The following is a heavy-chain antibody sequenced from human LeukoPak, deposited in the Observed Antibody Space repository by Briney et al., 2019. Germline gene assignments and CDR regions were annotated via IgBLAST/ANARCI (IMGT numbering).Heavy chain of an antibody. V-gene: IGHV1-69*05. CDR1: GGTFSSYA. CDR2: IIPIFGTA. Sequence: SVKVSCKASGGTFSSYAISWVRQAPGQGLEWMGGIIPIFGTANSAQKFQGRVTITTDESTSTAYMELSSLRSEDTAVYYCARGGDTAMVTISYYFDYWGQGTLVTVSS. J-gene: IGHJ4*02. CDR3: ARGGDTAMVTISYYFDY. D-gene: IGHD5-18*01.